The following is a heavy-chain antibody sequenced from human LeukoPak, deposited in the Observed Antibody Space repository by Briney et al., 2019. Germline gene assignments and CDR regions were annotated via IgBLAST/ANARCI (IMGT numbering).Heavy chain of an antibody. Sequence: SETLSLTCTVSGGSISSYYWSWIRQPPGKGLEWIRYIYYSGSTNYNPSLKSRVTISVDTSKNQFSLKLSSVTAADTAVYYCARVRYDYVWGSLNWFDPWGQGTLVTVSS. V-gene: IGHV4-59*01. CDR3: ARVRYDYVWGSLNWFDP. CDR1: GGSISSYY. D-gene: IGHD3-16*01. J-gene: IGHJ5*02. CDR2: IYYSGST.